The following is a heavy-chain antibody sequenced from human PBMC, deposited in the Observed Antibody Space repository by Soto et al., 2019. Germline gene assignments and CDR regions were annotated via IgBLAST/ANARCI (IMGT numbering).Heavy chain of an antibody. V-gene: IGHV1-3*01. J-gene: IGHJ4*02. Sequence: GASVKVSCKASGNTVPNYAIHWVRQAPGQRLEWMGWINGGNGNTYYSEHFQGRVTFTRDTSAGTVYMQLNSPRAEDTALYYCAKDMTYSSSWYSFDYWGQGTLVTVSS. CDR3: AKDMTYSSSWYSFDY. CDR2: INGGNGNT. D-gene: IGHD6-13*01. CDR1: GNTVPNYA.